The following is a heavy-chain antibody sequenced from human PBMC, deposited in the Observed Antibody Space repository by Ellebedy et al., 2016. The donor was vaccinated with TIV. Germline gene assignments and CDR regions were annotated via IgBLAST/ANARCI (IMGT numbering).Heavy chain of an antibody. CDR2: IYGGGST. D-gene: IGHD3-16*01. CDR1: GFTVSSNY. Sequence: GESLKISCAVSGFTVSSNYMSWVRQAPGKGLEWVAVIYGGGSTYYADSVKVRFTISRDNSKNTLYLQMNSLRAEDTAVYYCARNLITREYVLGYYYSYGMDVWGQGTTVTVSS. V-gene: IGHV3-66*01. J-gene: IGHJ6*02. CDR3: ARNLITREYVLGYYYSYGMDV.